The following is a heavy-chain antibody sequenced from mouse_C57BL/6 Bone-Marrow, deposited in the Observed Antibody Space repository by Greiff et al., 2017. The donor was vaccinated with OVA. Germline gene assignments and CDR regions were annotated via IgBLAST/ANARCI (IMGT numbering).Heavy chain of an antibody. CDR2: ISSGSSTI. V-gene: IGHV5-17*01. CDR1: GFTFSDYG. CDR3: ARPDWAWFAY. J-gene: IGHJ3*01. Sequence: EVKLVESGGGLVKPGGSLKLSCAASGFTFSDYGMHWVRQAPEKGLEWVAYISSGSSTIYYADTVKGRFTISRDNAKNTLCLQMTSLRSEDTAMYYCARPDWAWFAYWGQGTLVTVSA. D-gene: IGHD4-1*01.